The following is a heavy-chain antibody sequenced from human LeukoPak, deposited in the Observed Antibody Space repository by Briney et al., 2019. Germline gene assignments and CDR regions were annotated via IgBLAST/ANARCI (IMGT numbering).Heavy chain of an antibody. Sequence: GESLKVSCKGSGYSFTSYWIGWVRQMPGKGLEWMGIIYPGDSDTRYNPSFQGQVTISADKSINTAYLQWSSLEASDTAMYYCARQASHCSSMTCYTGVWPADYWGQGTLVTVSS. V-gene: IGHV5-51*01. CDR2: IYPGDSDT. CDR1: GYSFTSYW. J-gene: IGHJ4*02. D-gene: IGHD2-2*02. CDR3: ARQASHCSSMTCYTGVWPADY.